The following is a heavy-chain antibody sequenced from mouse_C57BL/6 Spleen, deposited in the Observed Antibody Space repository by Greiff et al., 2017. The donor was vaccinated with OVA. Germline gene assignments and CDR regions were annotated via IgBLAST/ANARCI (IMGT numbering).Heavy chain of an antibody. J-gene: IGHJ3*01. D-gene: IGHD1-1*01. CDR2: IYPGSGST. V-gene: IGHV1-55*01. CDR1: GYTFTSYW. Sequence: QVQLQQPGAELVKPGASVKMSCTASGYTFTSYWITWVKQRPGQGLEWIGDIYPGSGSTNYTAKFKSKATLTVDTSSSTAYMQLSSLTSEDSAVYYCARQYYGSSWFAYWGQGTLVTVSA. CDR3: ARQYYGSSWFAY.